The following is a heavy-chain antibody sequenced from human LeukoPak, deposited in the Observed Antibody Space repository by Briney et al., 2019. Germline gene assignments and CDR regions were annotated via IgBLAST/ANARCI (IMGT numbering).Heavy chain of an antibody. CDR3: AKDYERRWAYSDY. J-gene: IGHJ4*02. V-gene: IGHV3-23*01. CDR2: ISGSGGST. Sequence: GGSLRLCCAASGVTFSSYAMSWGRPAPGKGLEWVSAISGSGGSTYYADSVKGRFTISRDNSKNTLYLQMNSLRAEDTAVYYCAKDYERRWAYSDYWGQGTLVTVSS. D-gene: IGHD5-18*01. CDR1: GVTFSSYA.